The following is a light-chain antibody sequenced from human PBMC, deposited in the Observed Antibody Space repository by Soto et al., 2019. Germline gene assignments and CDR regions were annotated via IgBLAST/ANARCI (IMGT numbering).Light chain of an antibody. CDR1: SSDVGGYNY. CDR2: EVS. Sequence: QSALTKPASVSGSPGQSITISCTGSSSDVGGYNYVSWYQQQPGKAPKLMIHEVSNRPSGVSNRFSGSKSGNTASLTISGLQAEDEADYYCSSYTSSSTYVFGTGTKLTVL. CDR3: SSYTSSSTYV. J-gene: IGLJ1*01. V-gene: IGLV2-14*01.